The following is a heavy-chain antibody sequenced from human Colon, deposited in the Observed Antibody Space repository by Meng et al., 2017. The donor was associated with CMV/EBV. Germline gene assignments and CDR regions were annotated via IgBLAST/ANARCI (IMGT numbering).Heavy chain of an antibody. V-gene: IGHV3-66*02. CDR3: ASFKQQLVGGTYWYFDL. CDR2: IFGGGDT. Sequence: GESLKISCVASGFTFNSHTLHWVRQAPGKGPEWVSGIFGGGDTYYADVVKGRFTIPRDNSKNTLYLQMNALRAEDTALYYCASFKQQLVGGTYWYFDLWGPGTLVTVSS. CDR1: GFTFNSHT. D-gene: IGHD6-13*01. J-gene: IGHJ2*01.